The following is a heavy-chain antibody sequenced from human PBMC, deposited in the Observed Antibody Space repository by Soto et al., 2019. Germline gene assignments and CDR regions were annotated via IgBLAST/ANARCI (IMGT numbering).Heavy chain of an antibody. V-gene: IGHV3-33*05. Sequence: QMQLVESGGGVVQPGRSLRLSCVASGFPFREFGMHWVRQAPGKGLEWVALISYDGSDYADSVKGRFTISRDDSRDTLFLHMENLRPDDTGVYYCARRWNYYLDFWGQGTLVAVFS. D-gene: IGHD1-1*01. J-gene: IGHJ4*02. CDR1: GFPFREFG. CDR3: ARRWNYYLDF. CDR2: ISYDGSD.